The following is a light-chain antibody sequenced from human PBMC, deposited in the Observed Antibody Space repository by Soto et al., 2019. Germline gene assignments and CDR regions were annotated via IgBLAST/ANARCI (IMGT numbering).Light chain of an antibody. CDR3: QQYDNSPLT. J-gene: IGKJ4*01. V-gene: IGKV3-20*01. CDR1: QSVSSSY. CDR2: GAS. Sequence: EIVLTQSPGTLSLSPGERATLSCRASQSVSSSYLAWYQQKPGQAPRLLIYGASSRATGIPDRFSGSGSGTDFTLTISILEPEDLAVYYCQQYDNSPLTFGGGTKVEIK.